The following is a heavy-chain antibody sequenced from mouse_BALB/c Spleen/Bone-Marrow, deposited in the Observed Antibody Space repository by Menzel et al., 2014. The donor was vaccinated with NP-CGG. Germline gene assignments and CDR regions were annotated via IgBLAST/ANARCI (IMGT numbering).Heavy chain of an antibody. D-gene: IGHD1-1*01. CDR3: ARIYYYGRGYFDY. Sequence: VQLQQSGAELVKPGASVELSCTASGFNIKDTYMHWVKQRPEQGLEWIGRIDPANGNTKYDPKFQGKATITADTSSNTAYLQLSSLTSEDTAVYYCARIYYYGRGYFDYWGQGTTLTVSS. CDR2: IDPANGNT. V-gene: IGHV14-3*02. CDR1: GFNIKDTY. J-gene: IGHJ2*01.